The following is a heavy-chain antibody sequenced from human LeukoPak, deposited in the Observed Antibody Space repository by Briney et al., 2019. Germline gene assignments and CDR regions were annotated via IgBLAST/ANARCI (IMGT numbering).Heavy chain of an antibody. V-gene: IGHV4-59*01. CDR2: IYYSGST. D-gene: IGHD3-22*01. CDR3: ARDAYYDSSGPYHGNWFDP. Sequence: SETLSLTCTVSGGSISSYYWSWIRQPPGKGLEWIGYIYYSGSTNYNPSLKSRVTISVDTSKNQFSLKLSSVTAADTAVYYCARDAYYDSSGPYHGNWFDPWGQGALVTVSS. CDR1: GGSISSYY. J-gene: IGHJ5*02.